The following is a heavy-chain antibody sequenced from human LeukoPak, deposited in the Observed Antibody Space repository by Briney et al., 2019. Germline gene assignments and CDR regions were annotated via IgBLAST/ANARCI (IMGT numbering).Heavy chain of an antibody. J-gene: IGHJ3*01. Sequence: SETLSLTCTVSGGSVRSDSYYWSWIRQPPGKGLEWIGYVYYSGSTNYNPSLKSRVTISVDTSKNQFSLKLRSVTAADTAVYYCVREAATDYYDSSGYYRQTEVFDAWGQGAMVTVSS. D-gene: IGHD3-22*01. V-gene: IGHV4-61*01. CDR1: GGSVRSDSYY. CDR3: VREAATDYYDSSGYYRQTEVFDA. CDR2: VYYSGST.